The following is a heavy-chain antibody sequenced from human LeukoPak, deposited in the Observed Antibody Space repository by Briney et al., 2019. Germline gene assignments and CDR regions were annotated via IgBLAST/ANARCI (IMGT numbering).Heavy chain of an antibody. CDR1: GFTVSSNY. CDR3: ARDGYCSGGSCRPGGYYYYGMDV. CDR2: IYSGGST. J-gene: IGHJ6*02. Sequence: GGSLRLSCAASGFTVSSNYMSWVRQAPGKGLEWVSVIYSGGSTYYADSVKGRFTISRDNAKNPLYLQMNSLRAEDTAVYYCARDGYCSGGSCRPGGYYYYGMDVWGQGTTVTVSS. V-gene: IGHV3-53*01. D-gene: IGHD2-15*01.